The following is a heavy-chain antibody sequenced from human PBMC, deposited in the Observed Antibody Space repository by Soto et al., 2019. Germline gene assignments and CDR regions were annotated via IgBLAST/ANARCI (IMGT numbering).Heavy chain of an antibody. Sequence: SENPSLPCTVSGGSLRSYYWSLIRPPPGKGLEWIGYIYDSGSTNYNPSLKSRVTISVDTSKNQFSLKLSSVTAADTAVYYCARQDYYDSSGDWFDPWGQGTLVTVSS. CDR1: GGSLRSYY. D-gene: IGHD3-22*01. CDR3: ARQDYYDSSGDWFDP. CDR2: IYDSGST. J-gene: IGHJ5*02. V-gene: IGHV4-59*01.